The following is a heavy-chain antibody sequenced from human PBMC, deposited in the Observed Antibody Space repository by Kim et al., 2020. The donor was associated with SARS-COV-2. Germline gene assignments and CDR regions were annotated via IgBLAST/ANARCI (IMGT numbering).Heavy chain of an antibody. D-gene: IGHD2-15*01. J-gene: IGHJ3*02. Sequence: TQDADSVRGRLTISRHDSKNTLHLQMSRLRAEDTAVYYCARFYVVHDAFDIWGQGTMVTVSS. CDR2: T. V-gene: IGHV3-53*04. CDR3: ARFYVVHDAFDI.